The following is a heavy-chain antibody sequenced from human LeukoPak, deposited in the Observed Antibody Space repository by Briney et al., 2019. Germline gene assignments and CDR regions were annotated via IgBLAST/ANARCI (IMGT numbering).Heavy chain of an antibody. CDR2: IYYSGST. CDR1: GGSIKNYY. D-gene: IGHD2-2*03. V-gene: IGHV4-59*01. Sequence: PSETLSLTCTVSGGSIKNYYWIWIRQSPGKGLEWIGYIYYSGSTNYNPSLKGRVTISVDTSKNQFSLKLNSVTAADTAVYYCARAGYCSSTSCQWVPLVWGQGTTVTVSS. J-gene: IGHJ6*02. CDR3: ARAGYCSSTSCQWVPLV.